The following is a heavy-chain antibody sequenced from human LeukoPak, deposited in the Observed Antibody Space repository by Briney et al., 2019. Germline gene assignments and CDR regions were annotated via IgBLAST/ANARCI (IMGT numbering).Heavy chain of an antibody. CDR1: GFTFSSSA. D-gene: IGHD4-17*01. CDR2: ISSSGGST. CDR3: AREDYGNNHLDY. J-gene: IGHJ4*02. Sequence: PGGSLRLSCAASGFTFSSSAMSWVRQVPGKGLEWVSGISSSGGSTNYADSVKGRFTISRDNAKNSLYLQMNSLRAEDTAVYYCAREDYGNNHLDYWGQGTLVTVSS. V-gene: IGHV3-23*01.